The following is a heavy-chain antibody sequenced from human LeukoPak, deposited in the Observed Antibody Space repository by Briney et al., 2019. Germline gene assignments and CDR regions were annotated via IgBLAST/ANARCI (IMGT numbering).Heavy chain of an antibody. CDR1: GGSISSGDYY. D-gene: IGHD3-3*01. CDR3: ARIRITIFGVALYGMDV. Sequence: PSETLSLTCTVSGGSISSGDYYWSWIRQPPGKGLEWIGYIYYSGSTYYNPSLKSRVTISVDTSKNQFSLKLSSVTAADTAVYYCARIRITIFGVALYGMDVWGQGTTVTVSS. J-gene: IGHJ6*02. CDR2: IYYSGST. V-gene: IGHV4-30-4*01.